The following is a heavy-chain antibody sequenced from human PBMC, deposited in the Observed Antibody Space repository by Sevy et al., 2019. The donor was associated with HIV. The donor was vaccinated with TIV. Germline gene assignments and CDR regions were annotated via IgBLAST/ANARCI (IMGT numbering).Heavy chain of an antibody. Sequence: GESLKISCEGSGYSFIHYQIAWVRQMPGKGLEWMGTIYPGDSDIRSSPPFQGQVTISADKSISTAYLQWNSLKASDTAMYYCARLNNALDYWGQGTLVTVSS. CDR3: ARLNNALDY. D-gene: IGHD2-2*01. CDR1: GYSFIHYQ. J-gene: IGHJ4*02. CDR2: IYPGDSDI. V-gene: IGHV5-51*01.